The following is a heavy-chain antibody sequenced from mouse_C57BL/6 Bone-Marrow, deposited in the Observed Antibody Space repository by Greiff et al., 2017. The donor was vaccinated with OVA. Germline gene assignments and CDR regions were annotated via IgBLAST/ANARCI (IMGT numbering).Heavy chain of an antibody. CDR1: GYTFTSYW. CDR2: IDPSDSYT. V-gene: IGHV1-50*01. D-gene: IGHD2-2*01. CDR3: AREVVTSSVDY. Sequence: QVQLQQPGAELVKPGASVKLSCKASGYTFTSYWMQWVKQRPGPGLEWIGEIDPSDSYTNYHQKFKGKATLTVDTASSTAYRQLSSLTSEDSAVYYCAREVVTSSVDYWGQGTTLTVSS. J-gene: IGHJ2*01.